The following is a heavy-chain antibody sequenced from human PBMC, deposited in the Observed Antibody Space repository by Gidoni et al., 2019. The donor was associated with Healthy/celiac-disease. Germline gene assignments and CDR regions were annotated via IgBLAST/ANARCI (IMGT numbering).Heavy chain of an antibody. V-gene: IGHV3-21*01. CDR3: ARDLRPRYYGSGRDGPEYNYYYYYGMDV. Sequence: EVQLVESGGGLVKPGGSLRLSCAASGFTFSSYSMNWVRQAPGKGLEWVSSISSSSSYIYYADSVKGRFTISRDNAKNSLYLQMNSLRAEDTAVYYCARDLRPRYYGSGRDGPEYNYYYYYGMDVWGQGTTVTVSS. D-gene: IGHD3-10*01. J-gene: IGHJ6*02. CDR2: ISSSSSYI. CDR1: GFTFSSYS.